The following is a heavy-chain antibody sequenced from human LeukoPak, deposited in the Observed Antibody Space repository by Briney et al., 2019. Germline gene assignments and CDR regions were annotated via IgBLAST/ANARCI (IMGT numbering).Heavy chain of an antibody. CDR3: ARIYGSGSYYMRDYYFDY. D-gene: IGHD3-10*01. CDR2: IYYSGST. CDR1: GDFISSSSYY. J-gene: IGHJ4*02. V-gene: IGHV4-39*01. Sequence: PSETLSLTCTVSGDFISSSSYYWGRIRQPPGKGLEWIGNIYYSGSTQYNPPLKSRVTISVDTSKNQFSLKLNSVTAADTAVYYCARIYGSGSYYMRDYYFDYWGQGTLVTVSS.